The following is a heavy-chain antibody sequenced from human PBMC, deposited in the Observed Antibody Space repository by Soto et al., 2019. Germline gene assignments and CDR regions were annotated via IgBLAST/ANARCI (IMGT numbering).Heavy chain of an antibody. D-gene: IGHD5-12*01. V-gene: IGHV3-53*01. J-gene: IGHJ4*02. CDR2: IYSGGTI. Sequence: EVQVVESGGGLVQPGGSLRLSCAVSGFTVTINYMSWVRQAPGNGLEWVSVIYSGGTIYYADSVKGRFTISRDTSKNTLYLKMNSLRGDDTAVYYCHGYGYWGQGTLVTVSS. CDR3: HGYGY. CDR1: GFTVTINY.